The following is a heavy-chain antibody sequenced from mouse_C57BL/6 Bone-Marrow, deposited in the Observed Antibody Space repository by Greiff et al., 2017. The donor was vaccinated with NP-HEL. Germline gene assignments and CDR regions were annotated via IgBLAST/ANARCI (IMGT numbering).Heavy chain of an antibody. CDR1: GYTFTDYY. Sequence: QVQLQQSGPELVKPGASVKISCKASGYTFTDYYINWVKQRPGQGLEWIGWIFPGSGSTYYNEKFKGKATLTVDKSSSTAYMLLSSLTSEDSAVYFCATERPSTGSSARYFDYWGQGTTLTVSS. D-gene: IGHD1-1*01. J-gene: IGHJ2*01. CDR2: IFPGSGST. V-gene: IGHV1-75*01. CDR3: ATERPSTGSSARYFDY.